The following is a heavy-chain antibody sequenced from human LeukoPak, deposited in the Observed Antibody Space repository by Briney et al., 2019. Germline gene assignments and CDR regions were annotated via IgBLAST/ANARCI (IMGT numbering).Heavy chain of an antibody. CDR3: ARNHAEAFYGGSSGY. J-gene: IGHJ4*02. Sequence: GGSLRLSCAASGFTFRSYCMSWVRQAPGKGLEWVSNITEDGSDKYYADSVKGRFTISRDNDKNSLYLQMNSLRAVDTAVYYCARNHAEAFYGGSSGYWGQGTLVTVSS. D-gene: IGHD4-23*01. V-gene: IGHV3-7*03. CDR2: ITEDGSDK. CDR1: GFTFRSYC.